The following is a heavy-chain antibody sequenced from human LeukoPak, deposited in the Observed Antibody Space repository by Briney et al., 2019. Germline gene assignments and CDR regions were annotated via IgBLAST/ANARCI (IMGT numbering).Heavy chain of an antibody. CDR2: IYYSGST. V-gene: IGHV4-39*01. CDR1: GCSISSSSYY. Sequence: SETLSLTCTVSGCSISSSSYYWGWIRQPPGKGLEWIGSIYYSGSTYYNPSLKSRVAISVDTSKNQFSLKLSSVTAADTAVYYCARTYGGYRTNTNWFDPWGQGTLVTVSS. D-gene: IGHD5-12*01. CDR3: ARTYGGYRTNTNWFDP. J-gene: IGHJ5*02.